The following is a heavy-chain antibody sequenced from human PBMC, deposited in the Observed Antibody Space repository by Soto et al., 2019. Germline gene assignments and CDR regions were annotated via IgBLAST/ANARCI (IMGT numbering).Heavy chain of an antibody. J-gene: IGHJ6*02. CDR1: GGTFSSYA. D-gene: IGHD3-10*01. CDR2: IIPIFGTA. V-gene: IGHV1-69*06. CDR3: ATQEGNYGSGSYYNYYYYYGMDV. Sequence: SVKVSCKASGGTFSSYAISWVRQAPGQGLEWMGGIIPIFGTANYAQKFQGRVTITADKSTSTAYMELSSLRSEDTAVYYCATQEGNYGSGSYYNYYYYYGMDVWGQGTTVTVSS.